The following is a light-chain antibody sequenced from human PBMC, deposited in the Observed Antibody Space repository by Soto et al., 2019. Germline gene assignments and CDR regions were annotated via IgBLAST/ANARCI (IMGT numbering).Light chain of an antibody. CDR2: GAS. CDR3: PQHNNWPRT. J-gene: IGKJ1*01. V-gene: IGKV3-15*01. Sequence: EIVVTQSPATLSVSPGERATLSCRASQSVSSNLACYQQKPGQAPRLLIYGASTRATGIPARVSGSGSGTEFTPTISSLQSEDFAVYYCPQHNNWPRTFGKGTKVEIK. CDR1: QSVSSN.